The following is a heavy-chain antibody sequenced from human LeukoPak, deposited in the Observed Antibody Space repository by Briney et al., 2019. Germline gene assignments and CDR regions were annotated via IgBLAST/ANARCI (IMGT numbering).Heavy chain of an antibody. J-gene: IGHJ4*02. Sequence: GGSLRLSCAAPGFTFSSFGMHWVRQAPGEGLEWVAYIGYTGTDTYYADSVKGRFTISRDNSKNTVHLQVNSLRAADTALYSCARDLTERKYYIAYWGQGTLVTVSS. V-gene: IGHV3-30*02. CDR3: ARDLTERKYYIAY. CDR2: IGYTGTDT. D-gene: IGHD2-8*02. CDR1: GFTFSSFG.